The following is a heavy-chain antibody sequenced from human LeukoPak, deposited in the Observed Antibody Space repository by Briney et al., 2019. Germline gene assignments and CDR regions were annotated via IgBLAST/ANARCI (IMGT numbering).Heavy chain of an antibody. J-gene: IGHJ6*02. D-gene: IGHD2-2*01. CDR2: ISGSGGST. CDR1: GFTFGSYA. CDR3: AKNFVYCSSTSCYYYYYGMDV. V-gene: IGHV3-23*01. Sequence: GGSLRLSCAASGFTFGSYAVSWVRQAPGKGLEWVSAISGSGGSTCYADSVKGRFTISRDNSKNTLYLQMNSLRAEDTAVYYCAKNFVYCSSTSCYYYYYGMDVWGQGTTVTVSS.